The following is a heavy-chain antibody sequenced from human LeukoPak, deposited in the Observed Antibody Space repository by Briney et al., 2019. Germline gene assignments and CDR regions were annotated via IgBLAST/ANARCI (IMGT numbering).Heavy chain of an antibody. V-gene: IGHV4-31*03. CDR1: GGSISSSSYY. CDR2: IYYSGST. D-gene: IGHD7-27*01. CDR3: ARVLWVGWGSGYYYGMDV. J-gene: IGHJ6*02. Sequence: PSETLSLTCTVSGGSISSSSYYWGWIRQPPGKGLEWIGYIYYSGSTYYNPSLKSRVTISVDTSKNQFSLKLSSVTAADTAVYYCARVLWVGWGSGYYYGMDVWGQGTTVTVSS.